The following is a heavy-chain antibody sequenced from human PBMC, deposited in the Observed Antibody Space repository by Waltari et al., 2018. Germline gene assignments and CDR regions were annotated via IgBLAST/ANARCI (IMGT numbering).Heavy chain of an antibody. Sequence: EVQLVQSGAEVKKPGASLKLYCKGSGYSFTRFWIGWVRQMPGKGLEWMGIIYPGDSDTRYSPSFQGQVTISADKSISTAYLQWSSLKASDTAMYYCARQMGSSWDPSFDYWGQGTLVTVSS. CDR2: IYPGDSDT. CDR1: GYSFTRFW. CDR3: ARQMGSSWDPSFDY. V-gene: IGHV5-51*01. D-gene: IGHD6-13*01. J-gene: IGHJ4*02.